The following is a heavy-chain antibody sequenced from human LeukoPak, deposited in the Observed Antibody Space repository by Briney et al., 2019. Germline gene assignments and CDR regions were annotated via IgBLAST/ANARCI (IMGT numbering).Heavy chain of an antibody. V-gene: IGHV7-4-1*02. D-gene: IGHD3-16*01. CDR3: ARDALGALGYNWFDP. J-gene: IGHJ5*02. Sequence: GASVKVSRKASGYTFTSYAMNWVRQAPGQGLEWMGWINTNTGNPTYAQGFTGRFVFSLDTSVSTAYLQISSLKAEDTAVYYCARDALGALGYNWFDPWGQGTLVTVSS. CDR1: GYTFTSYA. CDR2: INTNTGNP.